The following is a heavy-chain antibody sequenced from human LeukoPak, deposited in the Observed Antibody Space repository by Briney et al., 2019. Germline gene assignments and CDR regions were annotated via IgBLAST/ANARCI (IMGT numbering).Heavy chain of an antibody. V-gene: IGHV3-21*01. D-gene: IGHD4/OR15-4a*01. CDR2: ISSSSSYI. CDR1: GFTFSSYS. Sequence: GGSLRLSCAASGFTFSSYSMNWVRQAPGKGLEWVSSISSSSSYIYYADSVKGRFTISRDNAKNSLYLQMTSLRAEDTAVYYCARERGDSMALYYYYMDVWGKGTTVTVSS. CDR3: ARERGDSMALYYYYMDV. J-gene: IGHJ6*03.